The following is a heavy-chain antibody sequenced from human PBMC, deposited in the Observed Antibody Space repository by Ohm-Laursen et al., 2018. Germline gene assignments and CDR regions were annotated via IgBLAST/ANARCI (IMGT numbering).Heavy chain of an antibody. V-gene: IGHV4-4*07. CDR3: ARDFHFWSGYKELNWFDP. J-gene: IGHJ5*02. Sequence: GTLSLTCTVSGGSISSYYWSWIRQPAGKGLEWIGRIYTSGNTNYNPSLESRVTMSLDTSKNQISLKLTSVTAADAAVYYCARDFHFWSGYKELNWFDPWGQGTQVTVSS. CDR2: IYTSGNT. CDR1: GGSISSYY. D-gene: IGHD3-3*02.